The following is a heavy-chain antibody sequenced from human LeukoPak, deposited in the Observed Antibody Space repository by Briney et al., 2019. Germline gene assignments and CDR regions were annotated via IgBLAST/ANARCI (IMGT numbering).Heavy chain of an antibody. Sequence: ASVKVSCKASGYTFTSYYMHWVRQAPGQGLEWMGIINPSGGSTSYAQKFQGRVTITRNTSISTAYMELSSLRSEDTAVYYCARGVYYDFWSGYFGYYYYYMDVWGKGTTVTVSS. J-gene: IGHJ6*03. CDR3: ARGVYYDFWSGYFGYYYYYMDV. CDR2: INPSGGST. D-gene: IGHD3-3*01. V-gene: IGHV1-46*01. CDR1: GYTFTSYY.